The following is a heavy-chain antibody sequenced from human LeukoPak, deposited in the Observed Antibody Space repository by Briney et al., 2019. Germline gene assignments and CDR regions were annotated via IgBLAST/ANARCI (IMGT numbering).Heavy chain of an antibody. CDR1: GFTFSSYS. CDR2: ISSGSTYI. Sequence: GGSLRLSCAASGFTFSSYSMNWVRQAPGKGREWVSSISSGSTYIYYADSVKGRFTISRDNAKNSLYLQMSSLRAEDTAVYYCARDFHLVAANPWGQGTLVTVSS. V-gene: IGHV3-21*01. CDR3: ARDFHLVAANP. J-gene: IGHJ4*02. D-gene: IGHD2-15*01.